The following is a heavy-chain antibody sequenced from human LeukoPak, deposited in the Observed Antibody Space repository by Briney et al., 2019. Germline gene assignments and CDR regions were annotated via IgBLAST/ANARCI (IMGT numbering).Heavy chain of an antibody. CDR1: GFTFSSYA. CDR2: ISYDGSNK. CDR3: AREESGSYPGYFDY. Sequence: GGSLRLSCAASGFTFSSYAMHWVRQAPGKGLEWVAVISYDGSNKYYADSVKGRFTISRDNSKNTLYLQMNSLRAEDTAVYYCAREESGSYPGYFDYWGQGTLVTVSS. D-gene: IGHD1-26*01. J-gene: IGHJ4*02. V-gene: IGHV3-30*04.